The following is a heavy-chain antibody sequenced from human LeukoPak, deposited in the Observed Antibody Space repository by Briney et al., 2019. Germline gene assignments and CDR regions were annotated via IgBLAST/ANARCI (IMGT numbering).Heavy chain of an antibody. D-gene: IGHD2-15*01. V-gene: IGHV4-34*01. CDR2: INHSGST. J-gene: IGHJ3*02. Sequence: SETLSLTCAVYGGSFSGYYWSWIRQPPGKGLEWIGEINHSGSTNYNPSLKSRVTISVDTSKNQFSLKLSSVTAADTAVYYCARRSMVVAATLGRVGAFDIWGQGTMVTVSS. CDR1: GGSFSGYY. CDR3: ARRSMVVAATLGRVGAFDI.